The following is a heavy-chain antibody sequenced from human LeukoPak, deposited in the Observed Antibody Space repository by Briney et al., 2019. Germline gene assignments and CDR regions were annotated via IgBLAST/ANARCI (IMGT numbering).Heavy chain of an antibody. D-gene: IGHD2-15*01. Sequence: SETLSLTCAVYGGSFSGYYWSWIRQPPGKGLEWIGEINHSGSTNYNPSLKSRVTISVDTSKNQFSLKLSSVTAADTAVYYCARFRVYCSGGSCYSEYAFDIWGQGTMVTVSS. CDR3: ARFRVYCSGGSCYSEYAFDI. CDR2: INHSGST. J-gene: IGHJ3*02. V-gene: IGHV4-34*01. CDR1: GGSFSGYY.